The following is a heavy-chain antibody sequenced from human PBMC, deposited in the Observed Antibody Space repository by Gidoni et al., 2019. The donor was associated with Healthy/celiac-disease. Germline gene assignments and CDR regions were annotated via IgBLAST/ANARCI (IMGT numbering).Heavy chain of an antibody. CDR2: IYYSGST. CDR3: ARDRVNSGYDWGSGWFDY. Sequence: QVQLQESGPGLVKPSETLSLTCTVPGGPISSYYWSWIRQPPGKGLEWIGYIYYSGSTNYNPSLKSRVTISVDTSKNQFSLKLSSVTAADTAVYYCARDRVNSGYDWGSGWFDYWGQGTLVTVSS. CDR1: GGPISSYY. V-gene: IGHV4-59*01. D-gene: IGHD5-12*01. J-gene: IGHJ4*02.